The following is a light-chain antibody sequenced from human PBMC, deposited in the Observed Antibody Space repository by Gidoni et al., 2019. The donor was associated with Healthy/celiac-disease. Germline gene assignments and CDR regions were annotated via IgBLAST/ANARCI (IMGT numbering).Light chain of an antibody. CDR2: AAS. Sequence: IQMTQSPSSLSASVGDRVTITCRASQSISSYLNWYQQQPGKAPKLLIYAASSFQSRVPSRFSGGGAGTDFTLTISSLQPEDFATYYCQQSYSTPITFXQXTRLEIK. CDR3: QQSYSTPIT. V-gene: IGKV1-39*01. J-gene: IGKJ5*01. CDR1: QSISSY.